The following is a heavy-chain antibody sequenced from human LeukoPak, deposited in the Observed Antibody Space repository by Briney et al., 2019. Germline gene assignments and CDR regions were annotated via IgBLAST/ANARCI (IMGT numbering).Heavy chain of an antibody. V-gene: IGHV3-23*01. J-gene: IGHJ4*02. CDR3: AKADYYADHLFDY. CDR2: ISGSGDRT. CDR1: GFTFSSYG. D-gene: IGHD3-10*01. Sequence: GGSLRLSCAASGFTFSSYGMSWVRQAPGKGLEWVSAISGSGDRTYYADSVKGRFTISRDNSKNTLYLQMNSLRAEDTAVYYCAKADYYADHLFDYWGQGTLVTVSS.